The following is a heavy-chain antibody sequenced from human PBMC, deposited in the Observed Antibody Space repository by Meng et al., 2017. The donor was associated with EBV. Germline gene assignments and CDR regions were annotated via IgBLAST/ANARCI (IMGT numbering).Heavy chain of an antibody. CDR1: GYTFTSYG. CDR2: ISAYNGNT. V-gene: IGHV1-18*01. D-gene: IGHD3-16*02. Sequence: QGQRVQSWGWVKKPGASVKVSCKASGYTFTSYGISWVRQAPGQGLEWMGWISAYNGNTNYAQKLQGRVTMTTDTSTSTAYMELRSLRSDDTAVYYCARVRTFGGVIPPDYWGQGTLVTVSS. J-gene: IGHJ4*02. CDR3: ARVRTFGGVIPPDY.